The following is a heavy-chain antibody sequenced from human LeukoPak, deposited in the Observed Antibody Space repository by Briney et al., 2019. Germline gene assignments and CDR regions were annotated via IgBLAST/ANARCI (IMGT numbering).Heavy chain of an antibody. D-gene: IGHD2-15*01. J-gene: IGHJ3*02. CDR3: ARDIVVVVAANDAFDI. CDR2: ISSSGSTI. Sequence: GGSLRLSCAASGFTFSDYYMSWIRQAPGKGLEWVSYISSSGSTIYYADSVKGRFTISRDNAKNSLYLQMNSLRAEDTAVYYCARDIVVVVAANDAFDIWGQGTMVTVSS. V-gene: IGHV3-11*01. CDR1: GFTFSDYY.